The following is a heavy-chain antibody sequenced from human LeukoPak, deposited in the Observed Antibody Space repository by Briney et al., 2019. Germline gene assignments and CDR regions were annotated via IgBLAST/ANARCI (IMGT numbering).Heavy chain of an antibody. V-gene: IGHV3-30*18. CDR3: AKGLFCSSTSCYLFSHYGMDV. CDR1: GFTFSSYG. Sequence: GRSLRLSCAASGFTFSSYGMHWVRQAPGKGPEWVAVISYDGSNKYYADSVKGRFTISRDNSKNTLYLQMNSLRAEDTAVYYCAKGLFCSSTSCYLFSHYGMDVWGQGTTVTVSS. D-gene: IGHD2-2*01. CDR2: ISYDGSNK. J-gene: IGHJ6*02.